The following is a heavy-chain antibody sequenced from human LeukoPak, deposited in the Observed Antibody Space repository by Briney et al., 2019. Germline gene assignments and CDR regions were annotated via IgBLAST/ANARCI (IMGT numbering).Heavy chain of an antibody. J-gene: IGHJ4*02. V-gene: IGHV1-3*01. CDR3: AIHCSGGSCSRSYYFDY. CDR2: INAGNGDT. D-gene: IGHD2-15*01. CDR1: GYTFSSHA. Sequence: ASVKVSCKASGYTFSSHAVHWVRQAPAQRLEWMGWINAGNGDTKYSQKFQDRVTITRDTSASTAYMELSSLRSADTAVYYCAIHCSGGSCSRSYYFDYWGQGTRVTVSS.